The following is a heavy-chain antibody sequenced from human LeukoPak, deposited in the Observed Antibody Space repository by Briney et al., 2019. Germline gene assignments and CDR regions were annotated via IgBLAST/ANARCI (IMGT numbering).Heavy chain of an antibody. J-gene: IGHJ4*02. D-gene: IGHD1-1*01. CDR2: IFPIFGTA. CDR3: ARALAGTLFYLDY. CDR1: GGTFSSYA. V-gene: IGHV1-69*13. Sequence: PVKVSCKASGGTFSSYAISWVRQAPGQGLDWMGGIFPIFGTANYAQKFQGRVTITADESTSTAYMELSSLRSEDTAVYYCARALAGTLFYLDYWGQGTLVTVSS.